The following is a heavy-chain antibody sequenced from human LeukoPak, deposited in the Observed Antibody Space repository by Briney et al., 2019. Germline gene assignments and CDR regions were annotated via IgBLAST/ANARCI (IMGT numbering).Heavy chain of an antibody. J-gene: IGHJ3*02. CDR2: IYYSGST. D-gene: IGHD5-18*01. V-gene: IGHV4-59*01. Sequence: SATLSLTCTVSGGSIISYYWSWIRQPPGKGLEWIGYIYYSGSTNYNPSLKSRVTISVDTSKNQFSLKLSSVTAADTAVYYCARGPTAMVFGAFDIWGQGTMVTVSS. CDR1: GGSIISYY. CDR3: ARGPTAMVFGAFDI.